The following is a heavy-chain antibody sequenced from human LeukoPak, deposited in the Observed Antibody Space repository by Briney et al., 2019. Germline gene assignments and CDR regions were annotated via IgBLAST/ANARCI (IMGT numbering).Heavy chain of an antibody. CDR1: GFTFGSHP. V-gene: IGHV3-23*01. CDR2: ISGSGGRT. J-gene: IGHJ4*02. CDR3: AKDPYDSSGYYHDY. Sequence: PGGSLRLSCTTSGFTFGSHPMHWVRQAPGKGLEWVSAISGSGGRTEYADAVKGRFTISRDNSKNTLYLRMNNLRDEDTAVYYCAKDPYDSSGYYHDYWGQGTLVTVSS. D-gene: IGHD3-22*01.